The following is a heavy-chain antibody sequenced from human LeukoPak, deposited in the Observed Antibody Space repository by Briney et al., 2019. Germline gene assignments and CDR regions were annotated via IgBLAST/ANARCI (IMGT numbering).Heavy chain of an antibody. CDR1: GGTFSSYA. V-gene: IGHV1-69*06. D-gene: IGHD3-22*01. Sequence: SVKVSCKASGGTFSSYAISWVRQAPGQGLEWMGGIIPIFGTANYAQKFQGRVTITADKSTSTAYTELSSLRSEDTAVYYCARYVYDSSGYYPYYFDYWGQGTLVTVSS. CDR2: IIPIFGTA. CDR3: ARYVYDSSGYYPYYFDY. J-gene: IGHJ4*02.